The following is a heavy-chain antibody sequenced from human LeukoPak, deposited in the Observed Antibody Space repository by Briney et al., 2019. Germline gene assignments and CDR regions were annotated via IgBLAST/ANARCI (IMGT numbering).Heavy chain of an antibody. Sequence: GGSLRLSCAASGFTFSSYSMNWVRQAPGKGLEWVSSISSSSSYIYYADSVKGRFTISRDNAKNSLCLQMNSLRAEDTAVYYCARDGAYCGGDCYPEYFQHWGQGTLVTVSS. D-gene: IGHD2-21*02. CDR1: GFTFSSYS. V-gene: IGHV3-21*01. J-gene: IGHJ1*01. CDR2: ISSSSSYI. CDR3: ARDGAYCGGDCYPEYFQH.